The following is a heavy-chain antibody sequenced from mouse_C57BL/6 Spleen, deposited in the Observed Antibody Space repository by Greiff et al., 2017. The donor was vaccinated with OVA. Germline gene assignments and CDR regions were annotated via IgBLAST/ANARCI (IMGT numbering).Heavy chain of an antibody. D-gene: IGHD1-1*01. Sequence: VQVVESGPELVKPEASVKISCKASGYAFSSSWMNWVKQRPGKGLEWIGRIYPGDGDTNYNGKFKGKATLTADKSSSTAYMQLSSLTSEDSAVYFCARSDYYGSSYVGENAMDYWGQGTSVTVSS. CDR1: GYAFSSSW. J-gene: IGHJ4*01. CDR2: IYPGDGDT. CDR3: ARSDYYGSSYVGENAMDY. V-gene: IGHV1-82*01.